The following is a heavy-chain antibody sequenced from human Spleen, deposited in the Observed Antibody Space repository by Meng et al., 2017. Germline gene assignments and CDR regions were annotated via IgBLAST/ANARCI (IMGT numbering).Heavy chain of an antibody. CDR3: ARVYYYDSSGSYTFDI. J-gene: IGHJ3*02. D-gene: IGHD3-22*01. V-gene: IGHV1-69*02. Sequence: SVKVSCKASGGTFSSYTISWVRQAPGQGLEWMGRIIPILGIANYAQKFQGRVTITADKSTSTAYMELSSLRSEDTAVYYCARVYYYDSSGSYTFDIWAKGQWSPSPQ. CDR1: GGTFSSYT. CDR2: IIPILGIA.